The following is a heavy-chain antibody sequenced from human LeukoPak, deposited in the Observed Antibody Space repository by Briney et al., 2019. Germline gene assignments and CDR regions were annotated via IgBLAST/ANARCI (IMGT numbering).Heavy chain of an antibody. D-gene: IGHD2-2*02. CDR1: GGSISSYY. CDR3: ARGGGYCSSTSCHTNWFDP. Sequence: KPSETLSLTCTVSGGSISSYYWSWIRQPPGKGLEWIGYIYYSESTNYNPSLKSRVTISLDTSKNQFSLKLNSVAAADTAVYYCARGGGYCSSTSCHTNWFDPWGQGTLVTVSS. CDR2: IYYSEST. V-gene: IGHV4-59*01. J-gene: IGHJ5*02.